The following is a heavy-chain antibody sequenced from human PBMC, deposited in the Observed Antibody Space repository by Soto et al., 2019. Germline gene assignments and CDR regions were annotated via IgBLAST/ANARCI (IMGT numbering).Heavy chain of an antibody. CDR2: TYYRSKWYN. D-gene: IGHD2-2*02. V-gene: IGHV6-1*01. CDR1: GDSVSSTSAA. J-gene: IGHJ6*02. Sequence: PSQTLSLTCAISGDSVSSTSAAWNWIRQSPSRGLEWLGRTYYRSKWYNDYAVSVKSRITINPDTSKNQFSLQLNSVTPEDTALYYCARERRFIVVVPAAILGDYYYGMDVWGQGTTVTVSS. CDR3: ARERRFIVVVPAAILGDYYYGMDV.